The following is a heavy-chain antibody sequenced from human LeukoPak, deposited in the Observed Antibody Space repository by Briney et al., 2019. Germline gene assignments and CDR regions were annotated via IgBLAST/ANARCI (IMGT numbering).Heavy chain of an antibody. D-gene: IGHD6-13*01. CDR1: GFSFSDNY. J-gene: IGHJ4*02. CDR3: VRVEFTSSWSVPFEY. Sequence: GGSLRLSCAASGFSFSDNYMSWVRQAPGKGLEWVSVIYSGGSTYYADSVKGRFSISRHNSKNTLFLQMNSLRVEDTAVYYCVRVEFTSSWSVPFEYWGQGTLVPVSS. V-gene: IGHV3-53*04. CDR2: IYSGGST.